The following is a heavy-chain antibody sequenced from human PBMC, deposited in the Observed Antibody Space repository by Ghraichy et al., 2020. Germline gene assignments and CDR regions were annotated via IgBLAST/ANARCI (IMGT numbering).Heavy chain of an antibody. V-gene: IGHV3-7*01. CDR2: IKQDGSEK. CDR1: GFTFSSYW. CDR3: ARDMGKMVIEEYYYGMDV. D-gene: IGHD3-22*01. Sequence: GGSLRLSCAASGFTFSSYWMSWVRQAPGKGLEWVANIKQDGSEKYYVDSVKGRFTISRDNAKNSLYLQMNSLRAEDTAVYYCARDMGKMVIEEYYYGMDVWGQGTTVTVSS. J-gene: IGHJ6*02.